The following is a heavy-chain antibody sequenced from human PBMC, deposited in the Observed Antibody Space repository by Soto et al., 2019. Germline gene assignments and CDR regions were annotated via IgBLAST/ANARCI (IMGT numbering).Heavy chain of an antibody. CDR3: ARGRKYDFWSGYHHYYYMDV. Sequence: SETLSLTCTVSGGSISSYYWSWIRQPPGKGLEWIGYIYYSGSTNYNPSLKSRVTISVDTSKNQFSLKLSSVTAADTAVYYCARGRKYDFWSGYHHYYYMDVWGKGTTVTVSS. J-gene: IGHJ6*03. V-gene: IGHV4-59*08. D-gene: IGHD3-3*01. CDR1: GGSISSYY. CDR2: IYYSGST.